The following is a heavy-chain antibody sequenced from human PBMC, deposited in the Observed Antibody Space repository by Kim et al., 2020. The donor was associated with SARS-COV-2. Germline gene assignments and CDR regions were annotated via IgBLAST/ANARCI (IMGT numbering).Heavy chain of an antibody. J-gene: IGHJ4*02. Sequence: YSVRGRFTIARDISKRTLFLQMNSLRPEDTAVYYCATDWAAFSSGTYVFDFWGRGTLVTVSS. D-gene: IGHD3-10*01. CDR3: ATDWAAFSSGTYVFDF. V-gene: IGHV3-30*02.